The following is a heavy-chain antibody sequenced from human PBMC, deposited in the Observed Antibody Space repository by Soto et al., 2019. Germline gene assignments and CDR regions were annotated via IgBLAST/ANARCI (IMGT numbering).Heavy chain of an antibody. V-gene: IGHV1-18*01. J-gene: IGHJ6*02. CDR3: AREGEMPYYYYGLDV. CDR2: ISGYNGHT. CDR1: GYTFTTYG. Sequence: QVQLVQSGAEVRKPGASVKVSCKASGYTFTTYGISWVRQAPGQGIAWMGGISGYNGHTKYAQKFQGRVTMTTDTYTSTVYMDLRSLRSDDTAVYYCAREGEMPYYYYGLDVWGQGTTVTVSS. D-gene: IGHD3-16*01.